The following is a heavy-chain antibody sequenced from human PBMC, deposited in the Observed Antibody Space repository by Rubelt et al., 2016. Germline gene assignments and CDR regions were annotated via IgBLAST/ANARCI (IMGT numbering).Heavy chain of an antibody. J-gene: IGHJ1*01. CDR1: GFTFSSYG. V-gene: IGHV3-30*02. Sequence: QVQLVESGGGVVQPGGSLRLSCAASGFTFSSYGMHWVRQAPGKGLEWVACIRYDGSNKYYVDSVKGGFTISRYNSKNTLYLQMNSLRAEDTAVYYCAKPARLDYGINAEYFQHWGQGTLVTVSS. CDR2: IRYDGSNK. CDR3: AKPARLDYGINAEYFQH. D-gene: IGHD4-17*01.